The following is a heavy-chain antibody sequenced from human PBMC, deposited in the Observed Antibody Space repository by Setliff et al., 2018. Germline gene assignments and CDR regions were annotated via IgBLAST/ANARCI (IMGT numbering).Heavy chain of an antibody. J-gene: IGHJ4*02. CDR3: ARLSQGDGYNYRYYFDY. D-gene: IGHD1-1*01. V-gene: IGHV4-39*01. Sequence: SETLSLTCTVSGGSISSSSYYWGWIRQPPGKGLEWIGSIYYRGSTYYNPSLKSRVTISVDTSKNQFSLKLSSVTAADTAVYYCARLSQGDGYNYRYYFDYWGQGTLVTVSS. CDR2: IYYRGST. CDR1: GGSISSSSYY.